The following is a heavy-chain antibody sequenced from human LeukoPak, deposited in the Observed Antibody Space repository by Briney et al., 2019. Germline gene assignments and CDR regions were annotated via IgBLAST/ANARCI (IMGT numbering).Heavy chain of an antibody. D-gene: IGHD3-10*01. CDR1: GYTFTSYG. V-gene: IGHV1-18*01. CDR2: ISAYNGNT. CDR3: ARDGAPLLWFGELLGYYYYYMDV. Sequence: ASVKVSCKASGYTFTSYGISWVRQAPGQGLEWMGWISAYNGNTNYAQKLQGRVTMTTDTSTSTAYMELRSLRSDDTAVYYCARDGAPLLWFGELLGYYYYYMDVWGKGATVTISS. J-gene: IGHJ6*03.